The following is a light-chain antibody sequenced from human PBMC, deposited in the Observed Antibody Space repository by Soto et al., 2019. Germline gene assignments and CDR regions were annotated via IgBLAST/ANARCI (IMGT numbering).Light chain of an antibody. Sequence: QSVLTQPASVSGSPGQSITISCTGTSSDVGGYNYVSWYQHHPGRAPKLMIYDVTNRPSGVSTRFSGSKSGNTASLTISGLQAEDEADYYCTSYTSSNSLVFGGGTKLTVL. CDR2: DVT. CDR1: SSDVGGYNY. J-gene: IGLJ2*01. CDR3: TSYTSSNSLV. V-gene: IGLV2-14*03.